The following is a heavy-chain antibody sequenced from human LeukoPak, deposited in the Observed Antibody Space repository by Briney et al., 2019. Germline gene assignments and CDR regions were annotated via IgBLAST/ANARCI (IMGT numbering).Heavy chain of an antibody. CDR1: EFTFSSYA. CDR3: AKDLRRRAIIVVVTAALRYGMDV. J-gene: IGHJ6*02. V-gene: IGHV3-23*01. Sequence: GGSLRLSCTASEFTFSSYAMRWVRQAPGKGLEWVSGIGNSGGGTYYADSVQGRFTISRDNSKNTLYLQMNSLRAEDTAVYYCAKDLRRRAIIVVVTAALRYGMDVWGQGTTVTVSS. D-gene: IGHD2-21*02. CDR2: IGNSGGGT.